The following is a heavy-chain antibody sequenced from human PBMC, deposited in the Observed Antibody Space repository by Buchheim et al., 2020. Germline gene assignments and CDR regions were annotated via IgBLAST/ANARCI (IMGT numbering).Heavy chain of an antibody. CDR2: IRSKAYGGTT. V-gene: IGHV3-49*03. CDR3: TRDHCSGGSCYRVFYDY. Sequence: EVQLVESGGGLVQPGRSLRLSCTASGFTFGDYAMSWFRQAPGKGLEWVGFIRSKAYGGTTEYAASVKGRFTIPRDDSKSIAYLQMNSLKTEDTAVYYCTRDHCSGGSCYRVFYDYWGQGTL. J-gene: IGHJ4*02. CDR1: GFTFGDYA. D-gene: IGHD2-15*01.